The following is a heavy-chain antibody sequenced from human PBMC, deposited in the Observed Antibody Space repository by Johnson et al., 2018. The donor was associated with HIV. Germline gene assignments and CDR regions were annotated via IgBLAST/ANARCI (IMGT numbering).Heavy chain of an antibody. V-gene: IGHV3-64*01. CDR1: GFTFSKSA. J-gene: IGHJ3*02. Sequence: VQLVESGGGLAQPGGSLRLSCSASGFTFSKSAMGWVRQAPGKGLEWVSAISSNGGSTYYANSVKGRFTISRDNSKNTLYLQMGSLRAEDMAVYYCARGALSPAAPDAFDIWGQGTMVTVSS. CDR2: ISSNGGST. D-gene: IGHD6-13*01. CDR3: ARGALSPAAPDAFDI.